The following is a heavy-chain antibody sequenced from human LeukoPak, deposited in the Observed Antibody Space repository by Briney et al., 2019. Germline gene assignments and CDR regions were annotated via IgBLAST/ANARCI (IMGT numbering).Heavy chain of an antibody. J-gene: IGHJ4*02. Sequence: GGSLRLACAASVFTFSSYSMNWVRQAPGKGLEGVSSISSSSSYIYYADSVKGRFTISRDNAKNSLYLQMNSLRAEDTAVYYCARDIAAAGFFAYWGQGTLVTVSS. V-gene: IGHV3-21*01. CDR1: VFTFSSYS. CDR3: ARDIAAAGFFAY. CDR2: ISSSSSYI. D-gene: IGHD6-13*01.